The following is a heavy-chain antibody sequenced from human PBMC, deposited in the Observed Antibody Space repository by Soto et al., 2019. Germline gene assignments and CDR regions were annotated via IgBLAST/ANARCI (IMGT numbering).Heavy chain of an antibody. CDR1: GFSVNSKY. D-gene: IGHD2-15*01. V-gene: IGHV3-66*01. CDR3: TRDDVLCNGVRCYGVPMDV. CDR2: IQSGGST. Sequence: EVQLVESGGDLVQPGGSLRLSCAASGFSVNSKYMSWVRQAPGKGLEWVSLIQSGGSTYYAGSVKGRFTISRDFSENTLFLQMNRLRVEDTAVYYCTRDDVLCNGVRCYGVPMDVWGKGPTVTVSA. J-gene: IGHJ6*04.